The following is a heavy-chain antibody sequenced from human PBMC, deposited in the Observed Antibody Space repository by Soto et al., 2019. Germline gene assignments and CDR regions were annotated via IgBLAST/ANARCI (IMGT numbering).Heavy chain of an antibody. V-gene: IGHV1-58*01. Sequence: SVKVSCKASGFTFTSSAVQWVRQARGQRLEWIGWIVVGSGNTNYAQKFQERVTITRDMSTSTAYMELSSLRSEDTAVYYCAAADTLNVDIVATTYHFDYWGQGTLVTVSS. J-gene: IGHJ4*02. D-gene: IGHD5-12*01. CDR2: IVVGSGNT. CDR3: AAADTLNVDIVATTYHFDY. CDR1: GFTFTSSA.